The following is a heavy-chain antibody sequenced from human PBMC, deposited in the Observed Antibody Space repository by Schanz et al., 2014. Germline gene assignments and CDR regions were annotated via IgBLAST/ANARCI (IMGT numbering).Heavy chain of an antibody. CDR1: EYSFTSYS. Sequence: QVHLVQSGAEVKRPGASVKVSCKASEYSFTSYSMHWLRQAPGQRLEWMGWINTGSGDAKYSQNFQGRVTITSDTTASTAYMELSSLRSEDTAVYSCARGIGGYGANNYVDYWGQGTLVTVSS. J-gene: IGHJ4*02. CDR2: INTGSGDA. CDR3: ARGIGGYGANNYVDY. V-gene: IGHV1-3*04. D-gene: IGHD5-12*01.